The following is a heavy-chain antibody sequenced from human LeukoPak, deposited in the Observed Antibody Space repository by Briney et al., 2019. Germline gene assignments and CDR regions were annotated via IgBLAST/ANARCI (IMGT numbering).Heavy chain of an antibody. Sequence: ASVKVSCKASGGTFSSYAISWVRQAPGQGLEWMGGIIPIFGTANYAQKFQGRVTITADEPTSTAYMELSSLRSEDTAVYYCARSAAYGGRYDAFDIWGQGTMVTVSS. J-gene: IGHJ3*02. CDR1: GGTFSSYA. D-gene: IGHD6-13*01. CDR3: ARSAAYGGRYDAFDI. V-gene: IGHV1-69*13. CDR2: IIPIFGTA.